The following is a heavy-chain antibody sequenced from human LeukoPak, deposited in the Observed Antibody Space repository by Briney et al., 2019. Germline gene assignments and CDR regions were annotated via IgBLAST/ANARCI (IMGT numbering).Heavy chain of an antibody. Sequence: PGESLRLSCAASGFTFRNYAMTWVRQAPGKGLEWVSTVTGSDSGTNYADSVKGRFTISRDNSRNTLYLQMGSLRAEDMAVYYCARSSIVVVSILDYWGQGTLVTVSS. CDR1: GFTFRNYA. CDR3: ARSSIVVVSILDY. D-gene: IGHD2-2*01. CDR2: VTGSDSGT. J-gene: IGHJ4*02. V-gene: IGHV3-23*01.